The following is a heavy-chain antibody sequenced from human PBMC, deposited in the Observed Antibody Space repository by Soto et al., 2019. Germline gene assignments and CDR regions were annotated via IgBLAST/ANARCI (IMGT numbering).Heavy chain of an antibody. CDR3: ARDSHCPDSLRFYYFDT. D-gene: IGHD3-22*01. CDR1: GASFSRGYYY. J-gene: IGHJ4*02. V-gene: IGHV4-30-4*01. CDR2: RDSSGSA. Sequence: QVQLQESGPGLVKPSQTLSLTCTISGASFSRGYYYWTWNRQSPAKGLVWIGYRDSSGSAYYNPSLQSRVTISVDTSTDQLSLKLSSVTAADTAVYYCARDSHCPDSLRFYYFDTWGPAILVTVSS.